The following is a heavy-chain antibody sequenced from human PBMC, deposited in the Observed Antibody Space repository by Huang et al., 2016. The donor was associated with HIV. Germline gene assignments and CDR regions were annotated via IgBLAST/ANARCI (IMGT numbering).Heavy chain of an antibody. V-gene: IGHV1-3*01. D-gene: IGHD5-12*01. CDR2: INPGKGNT. CDR3: ASGQRMRESDIVATIPVS. CDR1: GYNFTSRG. Sequence: QVHLVQPGPEVKKPGASVKVSCKASGYNFTSRGLHWVRQAPGQRLEWMGYINPGKGNTKYSPKFQDRVTLTRDISANTAYMQLSRLTSEDTAVYYCASGQRMRESDIVATIPVSWGQGALVTVSS. J-gene: IGHJ5*02.